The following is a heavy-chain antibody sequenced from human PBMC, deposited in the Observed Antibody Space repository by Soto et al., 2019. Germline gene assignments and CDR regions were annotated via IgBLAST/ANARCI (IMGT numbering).Heavy chain of an antibody. CDR2: IYYSGST. J-gene: IGHJ4*02. CDR3: ARGREQLVIDY. CDR1: GGSISSGGYY. D-gene: IGHD6-13*01. V-gene: IGHV4-31*03. Sequence: SETLSLTCTFSGGSISSGGYYWSWIRQHPGKGLEWIGYIYYSGSTYYNPSLKSRVTISVDTSKNQFSLKLSSVTAADTAVYYCARGREQLVIDYWGQGTLVTVSS.